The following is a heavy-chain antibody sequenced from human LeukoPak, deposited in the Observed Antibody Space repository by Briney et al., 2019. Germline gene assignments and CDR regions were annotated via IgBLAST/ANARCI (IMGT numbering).Heavy chain of an antibody. D-gene: IGHD6-13*01. V-gene: IGHV3-21*01. CDR3: ARDSLYSSDY. Sequence: GGSLRLSCAVSGFTFSNYWMSWVRQAPGKGLEWVSSISSSSSYIYYADSVKGRFTISRDNAKNSLYLQMNSLRAEDTAVYYCARDSLYSSDYWGQGTLVTVSS. J-gene: IGHJ4*02. CDR2: ISSSSSYI. CDR1: GFTFSNYW.